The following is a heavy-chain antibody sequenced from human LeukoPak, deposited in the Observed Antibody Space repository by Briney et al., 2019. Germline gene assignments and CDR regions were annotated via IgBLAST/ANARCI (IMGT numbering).Heavy chain of an antibody. J-gene: IGHJ4*02. Sequence: QSGGSLRLSCAASGFTFSSSAMHWVRQAPGKGLEWVALISSDGSNIHYADSVKGRFTISRDNSKNTLYLQMNSLRAEDTAVYFCARDLDRSYFDYWGQGTLVTVSS. CDR1: GFTFSSSA. CDR2: ISSDGSNI. D-gene: IGHD3-22*01. V-gene: IGHV3-30-3*01. CDR3: ARDLDRSYFDY.